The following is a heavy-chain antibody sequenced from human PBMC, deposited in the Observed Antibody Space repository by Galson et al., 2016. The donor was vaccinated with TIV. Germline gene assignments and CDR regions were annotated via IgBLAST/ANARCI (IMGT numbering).Heavy chain of an antibody. V-gene: IGHV3-74*01. CDR2: INGDGSST. D-gene: IGHD3-22*01. Sequence: SLRLSCAASGFAFNNYWIHWVRQAPGKGLQWVARINGDGSSTDYAGSVEGRFTISRDNAKSAVYLQLNSLRADDTALYFCARALDYYRSSAYSYRGDFYYYAMDVWGQGTTVTFSS. CDR3: ARALDYYRSSAYSYRGDFYYYAMDV. CDR1: GFAFNNYW. J-gene: IGHJ6*02.